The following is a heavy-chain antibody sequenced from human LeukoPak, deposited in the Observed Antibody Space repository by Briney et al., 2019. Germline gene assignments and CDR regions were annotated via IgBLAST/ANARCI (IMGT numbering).Heavy chain of an antibody. V-gene: IGHV3-9*01. CDR3: AKDPKYSSSWYSYGAFDI. CDR2: ISWNSGSI. J-gene: IGHJ3*02. D-gene: IGHD6-13*01. Sequence: PGRSLRLSCAASGFTFDDYAMHWVRQAPGKGLEWVSGISWNSGSIGYADSVKGRFTISRDNAKSSLYLQMNSLRAEDTALYYCAKDPKYSSSWYSYGAFDIWGQGTMVTVSS. CDR1: GFTFDDYA.